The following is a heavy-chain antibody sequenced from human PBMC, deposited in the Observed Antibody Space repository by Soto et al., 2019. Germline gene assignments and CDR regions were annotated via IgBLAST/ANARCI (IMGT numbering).Heavy chain of an antibody. D-gene: IGHD1-26*01. CDR2: IWYDGSNK. CDR3: ARDRLSGSYYYFDY. CDR1: GFTFSDYG. Sequence: PGGSLRLSCAASGFTFSDYGMHWVRQAPGKGLEWVAVIWYDGSNKYYADSVKGRFTISRDNSKNTLYLQMNSLRAEDTAVYYCARDRLSGSYYYFDYWGQGTLVTVSS. V-gene: IGHV3-33*08. J-gene: IGHJ4*02.